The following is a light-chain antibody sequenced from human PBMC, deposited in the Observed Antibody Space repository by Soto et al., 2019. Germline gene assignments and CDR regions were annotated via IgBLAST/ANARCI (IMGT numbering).Light chain of an antibody. CDR1: QSVSSSY. CDR2: GAS. CDR3: QQYGSLWT. V-gene: IGKV3-20*01. Sequence: EIVLTQSPGTLSLSPGERATLSCRASQSVSSSYLAWYQQKPGQAPRLLIHGASNRATGIPDRFSGSGSVTDFTRTISRLEPEDLSVYYCQQYGSLWTFGQGTKVEIK. J-gene: IGKJ1*01.